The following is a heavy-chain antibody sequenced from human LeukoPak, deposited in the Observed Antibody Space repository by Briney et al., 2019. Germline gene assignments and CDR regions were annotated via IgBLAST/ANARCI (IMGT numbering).Heavy chain of an antibody. CDR1: GFTVSSNY. D-gene: IGHD6-19*01. J-gene: IGHJ3*02. CDR2: IYSGGST. Sequence: PGGSLRLSCAASGFTVSSNYMSWVRQAPGKGLEWVSVIYSGGSTYYADSVKGRFTISRDNSKNTLYLQMNSLRAEDTAVYYCASEEQWLRGAFDIWGQGTMVTVSS. CDR3: ASEEQWLRGAFDI. V-gene: IGHV3-66*01.